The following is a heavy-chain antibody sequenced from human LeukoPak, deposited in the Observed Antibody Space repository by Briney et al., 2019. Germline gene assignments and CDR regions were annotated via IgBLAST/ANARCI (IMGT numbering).Heavy chain of an antibody. D-gene: IGHD2-21*01. CDR1: GFTFSHFW. V-gene: IGHV3-7*04. CDR2: IMKDGSVT. J-gene: IGHJ4*02. CDR3: ARDCDFYRADY. Sequence: QPGGSLRLSCAGSGFTFSHFWMGWVRQTPGKKLEWVASIMKDGSVTKYVDSVKGRFTISRDNAKNSLYLQMNSLRAEDTAVYYCARDCDFYRADYWGQGALVTVSS.